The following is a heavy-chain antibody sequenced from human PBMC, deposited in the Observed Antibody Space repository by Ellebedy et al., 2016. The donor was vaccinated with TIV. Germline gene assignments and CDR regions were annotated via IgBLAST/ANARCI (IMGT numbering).Heavy chain of an antibody. V-gene: IGHV3-23*01. J-gene: IGHJ4*02. CDR3: AKDKVLLWFGELMN. CDR1: GFTFSNYA. CDR2: MSGSGGSI. D-gene: IGHD3-10*01. Sequence: GESLKISCAASGFTFSNYAMSWVRQAPGKGLEWVSAMSGSGGSIYYADSVKGRFTISRDNSRNTLYLQMNNLRAEDTAVYYCAKDKVLLWFGELMNWGQGSLVTVSS.